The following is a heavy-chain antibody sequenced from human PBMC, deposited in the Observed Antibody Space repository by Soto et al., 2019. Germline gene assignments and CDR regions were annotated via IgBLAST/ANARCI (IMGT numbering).Heavy chain of an antibody. CDR3: ARHVVVPAATFYGMDV. CDR2: IYYSGST. J-gene: IGHJ6*02. D-gene: IGHD2-2*01. CDR1: GGSISSGGYY. Sequence: SETLSLTCTVSGGSISSGGYYWSWIRQHPGKGLEWIGYIYYSGSTYYNPSLKSRVTISVDTSKNQFSLKLSSVTAADTAVYYCARHVVVPAATFYGMDVWGQGTTVTVSS. V-gene: IGHV4-31*03.